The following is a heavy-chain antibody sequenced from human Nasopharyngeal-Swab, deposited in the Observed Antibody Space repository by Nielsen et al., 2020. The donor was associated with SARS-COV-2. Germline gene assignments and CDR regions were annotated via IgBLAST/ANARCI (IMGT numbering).Heavy chain of an antibody. Sequence: GESLKISCSASGFTFSRYAMHWVRQAQGKGLEYVSAISSNGGSTYYADSVKGRFTISRDNSKNTLYLQMSSLRAEDTAVYYCVKAPSGSYRSGDAFDIWGQGTMVTVSS. V-gene: IGHV3-64D*06. CDR3: VKAPSGSYRSGDAFDI. D-gene: IGHD1-26*01. CDR1: GFTFSRYA. CDR2: ISSNGGST. J-gene: IGHJ3*02.